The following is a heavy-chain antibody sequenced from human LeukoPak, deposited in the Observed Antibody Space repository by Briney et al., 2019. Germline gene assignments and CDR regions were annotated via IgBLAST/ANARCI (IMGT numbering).Heavy chain of an antibody. CDR3: ATTWGMNVFDF. D-gene: IGHD2/OR15-2a*01. J-gene: IGHJ3*01. V-gene: IGHV3-30*03. CDR1: GFTFSSYD. CDR2: ISTDGGNE. Sequence: PWGSLRLSCAGSGFTFSSYDMHWVRQAPGKGLEWLGVISTDGGNEYYGDSVKGRFTVSRDNSNNPRFLQMNSLRPEDRAMYYCATTWGMNVFDFWGKGKMVTVSS.